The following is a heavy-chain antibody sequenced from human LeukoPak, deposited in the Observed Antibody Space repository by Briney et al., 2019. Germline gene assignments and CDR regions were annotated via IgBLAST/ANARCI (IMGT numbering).Heavy chain of an antibody. CDR3: ARDQEGFDY. J-gene: IGHJ4*02. CDR2: IYPRDGST. V-gene: IGHV1-46*01. Sequence: GASVKVSCKTSGYTFTRDGISWVRQVPGQGLEWMGMIYPRDGSTSYAQKFQGRVTVTRDTSTSTVHMELSGLRSEDTAVYYCARDQEGFDYWGQGTLVTVSS. CDR1: GYTFTRDG.